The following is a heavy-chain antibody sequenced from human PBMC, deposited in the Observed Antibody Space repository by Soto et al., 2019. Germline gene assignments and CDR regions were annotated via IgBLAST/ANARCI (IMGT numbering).Heavy chain of an antibody. CDR1: GASMSRSTW. V-gene: IGHV4-4*02. CDR2: IYHSGTT. Sequence: QVQLQESGPGLVKPSGTLSLTCAVSGASMSRSTWWSWVRQSPGKGLEWIGEIYHSGTTNYNPSLKSRVTISVDKSKKEFSLKLSSVTAADTAVYYCAIPGPGDFHYWGQGTLVTVSS. J-gene: IGHJ4*02. CDR3: AIPGPGDFHY.